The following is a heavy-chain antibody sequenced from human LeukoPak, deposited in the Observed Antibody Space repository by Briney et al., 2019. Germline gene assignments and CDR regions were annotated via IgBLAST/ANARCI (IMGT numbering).Heavy chain of an antibody. CDR1: GFTFSSYG. J-gene: IGHJ4*02. Sequence: GGSLRLSCAASGFTFSSYGMHWVRQAPGKGLEWVAVISYDGSDEYFADSVKGRFTISRDNSRNTLYLQMNGLRAEDTAVYYCAKDGIALVLSNPYFDYWGQGTLVTVSS. D-gene: IGHD4/OR15-4a*01. CDR3: AKDGIALVLSNPYFDY. CDR2: ISYDGSDE. V-gene: IGHV3-30*18.